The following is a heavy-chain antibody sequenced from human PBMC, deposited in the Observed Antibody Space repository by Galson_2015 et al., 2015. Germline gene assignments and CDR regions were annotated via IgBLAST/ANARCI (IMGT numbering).Heavy chain of an antibody. Sequence: SLRLSCAASGFTFSNYEMNWVRQAPGRGLEWVSYITTSGSFTSNADSVKGRFTISRDNAKRSLFLQTNSLRAEDTAVYYCARDSVGATAYYYYYMDVWGKGTTVTVSS. J-gene: IGHJ6*03. CDR1: GFTFSNYE. D-gene: IGHD2-21*02. CDR3: ARDSVGATAYYYYYMDV. CDR2: ITTSGSFT. V-gene: IGHV3-48*03.